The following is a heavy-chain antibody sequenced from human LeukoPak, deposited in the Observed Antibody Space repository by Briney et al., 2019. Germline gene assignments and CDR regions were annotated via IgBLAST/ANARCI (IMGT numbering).Heavy chain of an antibody. CDR1: GFTFSSFD. Sequence: PGGSLRLSCAASGFTFSSFDMHWVRQAPGKGLEWVSGIGTLLDTDYPDSLKGRFTISRENAKNSVFLQMNNVRAGDTAVYYCVRGRNNNHYDDSGYSPYWGQGTLVTVSS. CDR3: VRGRNNNHYDDSGYSPY. J-gene: IGHJ4*02. V-gene: IGHV3-13*01. D-gene: IGHD3-22*01. CDR2: IGTLLDT.